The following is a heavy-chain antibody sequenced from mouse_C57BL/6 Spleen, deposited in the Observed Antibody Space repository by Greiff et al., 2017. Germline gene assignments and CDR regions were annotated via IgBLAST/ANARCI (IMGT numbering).Heavy chain of an antibody. V-gene: IGHV1-66*01. CDR2: IYPGSGNT. J-gene: IGHJ3*01. CDR3: ARSLDYDGFAY. Sequence: VQLQQSGPELVKPGASVKISCKASGYSFTSYYIHWVKQRPGQGLEWIGWIYPGSGNTTYNEKFKGKATLTADTASSTAYMQLSSLTSEDAAVYYCARSLDYDGFAYWGQGTLVTVSA. D-gene: IGHD2-4*01. CDR1: GYSFTSYY.